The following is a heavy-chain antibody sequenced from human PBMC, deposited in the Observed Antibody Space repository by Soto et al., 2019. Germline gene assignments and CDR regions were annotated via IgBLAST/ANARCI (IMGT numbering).Heavy chain of an antibody. J-gene: IGHJ4*02. CDR3: ACGPMVRGVINDY. D-gene: IGHD3-10*01. Sequence: ASVKVSCKASGYTFTSYDINWVRQATGQGLEWMGWMNPNSGNTGYAQKFQGRVTMTRNTSISTAYMELSSLRSEDTAVYYCACGPMVRGVINDYWGQGTLVTVSS. CDR2: MNPNSGNT. V-gene: IGHV1-8*01. CDR1: GYTFTSYD.